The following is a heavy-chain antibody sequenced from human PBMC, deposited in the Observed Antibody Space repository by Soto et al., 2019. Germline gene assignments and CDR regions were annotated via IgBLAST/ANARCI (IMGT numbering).Heavy chain of an antibody. J-gene: IGHJ6*02. CDR3: ARELVTHYYYYGMDV. CDR1: GGCISSSNYN. D-gene: IGHD4-4*01. Sequence: PSETLSLTCAVYGGCISSSNYNWSWIRPHPGKGLEWIGYIYYSGTTYYNPPLKSRVTISVDTSKNQFSLKLSSVTAADTAVYYCARELVTHYYYYGMDVWGQGTTVTVSS. V-gene: IGHV4-31*11. CDR2: IYYSGTT.